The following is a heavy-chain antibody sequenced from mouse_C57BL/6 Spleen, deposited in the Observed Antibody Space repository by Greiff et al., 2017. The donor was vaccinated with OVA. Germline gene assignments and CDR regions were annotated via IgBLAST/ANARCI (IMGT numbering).Heavy chain of an antibody. CDR1: GYTFTSYW. CDR3: ASATPDYYGSSLYYAMDY. CDR2: IDPSDSET. J-gene: IGHJ4*01. D-gene: IGHD1-1*01. Sequence: QVQLQQPGAELVRPGSSVKLSCKASGYTFTSYWMHWVKQRPIQGLEWIGNIDPSDSETHYNQKFKDKATLTVDKSSSTAYMQLSSLTSEDSAVYYCASATPDYYGSSLYYAMDYWGQGTSVTVSS. V-gene: IGHV1-52*01.